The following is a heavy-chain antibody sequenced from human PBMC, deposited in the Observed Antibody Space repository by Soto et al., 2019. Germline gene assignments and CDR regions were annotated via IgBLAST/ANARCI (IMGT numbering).Heavy chain of an antibody. CDR2: INPTSGGT. Sequence: VASVKVSCKTSGYTFAAYYIHWIRQAPGQGLEWMGWINPTSGGTVYAQNFQDRVTMTRDTSISTAYMELRRLNSDDTAVYYCARDPDYGDYWGYFFDSWGQGTQVTVS. D-gene: IGHD4-17*01. V-gene: IGHV1-2*02. J-gene: IGHJ4*02. CDR3: ARDPDYGDYWGYFFDS. CDR1: GYTFAAYY.